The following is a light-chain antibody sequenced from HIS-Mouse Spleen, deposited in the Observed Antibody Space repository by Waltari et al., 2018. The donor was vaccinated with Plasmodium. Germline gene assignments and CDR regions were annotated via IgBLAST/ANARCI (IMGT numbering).Light chain of an antibody. V-gene: IGLV1-47*01. CDR2: RNN. J-gene: IGLJ3*02. Sequence: QSVLTQPPSASGTPGQRVTISCSGSSSNIGSNYVYWYQQLPGTAPNLLIYRNNQRPAGAPGRCSGSKSGTSASLAISGLRSEDEADYDCAAWDDSLSGRVFGGGTKLTVL. CDR1: SSNIGSNY. CDR3: AAWDDSLSGRV.